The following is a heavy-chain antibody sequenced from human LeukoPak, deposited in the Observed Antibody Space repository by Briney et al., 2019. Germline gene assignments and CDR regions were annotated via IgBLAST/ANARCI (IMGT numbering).Heavy chain of an antibody. CDR3: ARDRRGEKDFDV. J-gene: IGHJ3*01. CDR1: GFTFTTHA. Sequence: GGSLRLSCAASGFTFTTHAMNWVRQAPGKGLEWVSAIYADGYTRDAASVKGRFSISRHNSKNTVYLQMDNLRPEDTAVYYCARDRRGEKDFDVWGPGTMVTVSS. V-gene: IGHV3-53*04. CDR2: IYADGYT.